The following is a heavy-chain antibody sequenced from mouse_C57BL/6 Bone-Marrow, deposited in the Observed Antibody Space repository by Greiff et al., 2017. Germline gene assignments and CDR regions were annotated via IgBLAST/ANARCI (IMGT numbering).Heavy chain of an antibody. CDR3: ARGRYYGRSPLAY. J-gene: IGHJ3*01. Sequence: DVMLVESGGGLVKPGGSLKLSCAASGFTFSSYAMSWVRQTPEKRLEWVATISDGGSYTYYPDNVKGRFTISRDNAKNNLYRQMSHLKAEDTAMYYCARGRYYGRSPLAYWGQGTLVTVSA. CDR2: ISDGGSYT. D-gene: IGHD1-1*01. CDR1: GFTFSSYA. V-gene: IGHV5-4*03.